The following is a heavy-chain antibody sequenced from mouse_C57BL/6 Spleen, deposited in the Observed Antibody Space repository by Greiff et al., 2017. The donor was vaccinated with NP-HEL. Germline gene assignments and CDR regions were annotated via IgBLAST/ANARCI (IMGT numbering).Heavy chain of an antibody. J-gene: IGHJ4*01. CDR3: ARSLGGTPYYAMDY. V-gene: IGHV1-4*01. D-gene: IGHD4-1*01. Sequence: QVHVKQSGAELARPGASVKMSCKASGYTFTSYTMHWVKQRPGQGLEWIGYINPSSGYTKYNQKFKDKATLTADKSSSTAYMQLSSLTSEDSAVYYCARSLGGTPYYAMDYWGQGTSVTVSS. CDR2: INPSSGYT. CDR1: GYTFTSYT.